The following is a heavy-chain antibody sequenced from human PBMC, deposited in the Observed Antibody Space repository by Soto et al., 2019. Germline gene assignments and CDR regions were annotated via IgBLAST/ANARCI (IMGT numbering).Heavy chain of an antibody. Sequence: GGSLRLSCAASEFTFSSYAMSWVRQAPGKGLEWVSSISTSSSYIYYADSVKGRFTISRDNAKNSMYLQMNSLRAEETAVYYCARPLGYCSSTSCEEFYYYYGMDVWGQGT. J-gene: IGHJ6*02. V-gene: IGHV3-21*01. CDR1: EFTFSSYA. CDR3: ARPLGYCSSTSCEEFYYYYGMDV. CDR2: ISTSSSYI. D-gene: IGHD2-2*01.